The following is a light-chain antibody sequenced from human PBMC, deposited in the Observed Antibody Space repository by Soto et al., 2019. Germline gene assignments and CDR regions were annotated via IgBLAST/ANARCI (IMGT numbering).Light chain of an antibody. Sequence: ELVLTQSPATLSLSPGARATLSCRASQSVKTFLVWYQQRPGQAPSLLIYGASTRATGIPARFSGSVSGTEFTLTISSLQSEDFAAYYGQQRSNWPPFTFGQGTRLEIK. CDR2: GAS. J-gene: IGKJ5*01. V-gene: IGKV3-11*01. CDR3: QQRSNWPPFT. CDR1: QSVKTF.